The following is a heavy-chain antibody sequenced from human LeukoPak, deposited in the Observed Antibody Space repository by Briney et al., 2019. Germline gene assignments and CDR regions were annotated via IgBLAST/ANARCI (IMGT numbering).Heavy chain of an antibody. CDR1: GFTFSSYG. V-gene: IGHV3-30*03. CDR2: ISYDGSNK. J-gene: IGHJ6*02. CDR3: ARVYGGRPRGMDV. Sequence: GRSLRLSCAASGFTFSSYGMHWVRQAPGKGLEWVAVISYDGSNKYYADSVKGRFTISRDNSKNTLYLQMNSLRAEDTAVYYCARVYGGRPRGMDVWGQGTTVTVSS. D-gene: IGHD2-8*01.